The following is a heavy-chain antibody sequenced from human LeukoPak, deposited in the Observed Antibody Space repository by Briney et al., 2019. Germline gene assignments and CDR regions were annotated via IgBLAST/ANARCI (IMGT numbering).Heavy chain of an antibody. D-gene: IGHD6-19*01. CDR1: GYTFTSYG. V-gene: IGHV1-18*01. Sequence: GASVKVSCKASGYTFTSYGISWVRQAPGQGLEWMGWISAYNGNTNYAQKLQGRVTMTTDTSTSTAYMELRSLRSDDTAVYYCARDPRGIAVAGTWDYWGQGTLVTVPS. CDR3: ARDPRGIAVAGTWDY. J-gene: IGHJ4*02. CDR2: ISAYNGNT.